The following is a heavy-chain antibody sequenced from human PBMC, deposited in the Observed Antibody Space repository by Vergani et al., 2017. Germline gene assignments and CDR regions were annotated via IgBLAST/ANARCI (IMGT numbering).Heavy chain of an antibody. CDR3: ASDTYSGQRADR. D-gene: IGHD4-11*01. J-gene: IGHJ5*02. V-gene: IGHV4-59*11. Sequence: QVQLQESGPGLVKSSETLSLTCSVSFDSIRNLYCNWIRQPPGKGLEWIGSIHYSENTNYNPSLKTRVTISVDTSKNQFSLTLTSVTAAATAVYYCASDTYSGQRADRWGQGILVTVTS. CDR2: IHYSENT. CDR1: FDSIRNLY.